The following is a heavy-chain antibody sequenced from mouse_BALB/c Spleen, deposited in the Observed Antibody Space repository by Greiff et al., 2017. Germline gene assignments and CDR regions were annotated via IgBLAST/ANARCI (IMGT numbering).Heavy chain of an antibody. CDR2: ISSGGST. Sequence: DVQLVESGGGLVKPGGSLKLSCAASGFTFSSYAMSWVRQTPEKRLEWVASISSGGSTYYPDSVKGRFTISRDNARNILYLQMSSLRSEDTAMYYCARAIGDYMDYWGQGTSVTVSS. CDR1: GFTFSSYA. V-gene: IGHV5-6-5*01. D-gene: IGHD2-4*01. J-gene: IGHJ4*01. CDR3: ARAIGDYMDY.